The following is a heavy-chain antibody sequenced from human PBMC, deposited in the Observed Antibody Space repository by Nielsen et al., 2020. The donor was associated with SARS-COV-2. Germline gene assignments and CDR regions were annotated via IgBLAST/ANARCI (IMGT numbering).Heavy chain of an antibody. J-gene: IGHJ6*02. CDR3: ARGTYNFRSYSSSGMDV. CDR2: GNQGGDA. Sequence: SETLSLTCTVYGGSLRGYFWIWLRQPPGKGLEWIGEGNQGGDANYSPSLKNRVTISMDTSKMQFSLRLTSVTAADTGTYFCARGTYNFRSYSSSGMDVWGQGTTVIVSS. V-gene: IGHV4-34*01. D-gene: IGHD3-3*01. CDR1: GGSLRGYF.